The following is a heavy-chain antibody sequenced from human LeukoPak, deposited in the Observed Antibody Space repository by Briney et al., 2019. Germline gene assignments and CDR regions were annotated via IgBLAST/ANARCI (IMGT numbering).Heavy chain of an antibody. CDR1: GFTFSSYA. V-gene: IGHV3-23*01. J-gene: IGHJ5*02. CDR2: ISGSGGST. CDR3: AKYLRAEGWFDP. Sequence: GGSLRLSCAASGFTFSSYAMSWVRQAPGKGLEWVSAISGSGGSTYYADSVKGRFTISRDNSKNTLCLQMNSLRAEDTAVYYCAKYLRAEGWFDPWGQGTLVTVSS.